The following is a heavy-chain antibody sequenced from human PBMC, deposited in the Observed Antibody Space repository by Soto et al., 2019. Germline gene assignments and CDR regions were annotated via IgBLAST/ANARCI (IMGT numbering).Heavy chain of an antibody. CDR2: ISSSSSTI. D-gene: IGHD3-10*01. CDR3: ARGAYYGSGFDAFDI. CDR1: GFTFSSYS. J-gene: IGHJ3*02. Sequence: EVQLVESGGGLVQPGGSLRLSCAASGFTFSSYSMNWVRQAPGKGLEWVSYISSSSSTIYYADSVKGRFTISIDNAKNSLYLQMNSLRAEDTAVYYCARGAYYGSGFDAFDIWGQGTMVTVSS. V-gene: IGHV3-48*01.